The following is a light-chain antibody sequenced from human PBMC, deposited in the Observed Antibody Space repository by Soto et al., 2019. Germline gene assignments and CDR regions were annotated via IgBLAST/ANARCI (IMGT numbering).Light chain of an antibody. CDR1: QSVSRY. V-gene: IGKV3-11*01. Sequence: EIVMTQSPPTLSVSPGERATLSCRASQSVSRYLAWYQQKPGQAPRLIIYDTSYRATGIQARFSGSGSGTDFTLTISSLEPDDFAVYSCQHRSNWITFGQGTRLEIK. CDR3: QHRSNWIT. CDR2: DTS. J-gene: IGKJ5*01.